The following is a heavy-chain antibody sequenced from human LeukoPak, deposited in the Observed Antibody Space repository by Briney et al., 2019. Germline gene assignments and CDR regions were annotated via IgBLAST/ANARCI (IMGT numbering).Heavy chain of an antibody. CDR3: AKSRQAMATVDAFDI. CDR1: GFTFSSYA. V-gene: IGHV3-23*01. J-gene: IGHJ3*02. CDR2: ISGSGGST. D-gene: IGHD5-24*01. Sequence: GGSLRLSCAASGFTFSSYAMSWVRQAPGKGLGWVSAISGSGGSTYYADSVKGRFTISRDNSKNTLYQQMNSLRAEDTAVYYCAKSRQAMATVDAFDIWGQGTMVTVSS.